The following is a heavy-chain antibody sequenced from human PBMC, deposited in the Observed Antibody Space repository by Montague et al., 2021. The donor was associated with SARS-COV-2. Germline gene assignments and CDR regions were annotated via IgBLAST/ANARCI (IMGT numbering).Heavy chain of an antibody. D-gene: IGHD1-26*01. Sequence: TLSLTCTVSGGSISSGNYYWSWIRQPAGKGLEWIGRIYTSGSTNYNPSLKSRVTISADTSKNQFSLKLSSMTAADTAVYYCAREVGRNYDWRPDSWGQGTLVTVSS. J-gene: IGHJ4*02. CDR1: GGSISSGNYY. CDR2: IYTSGST. CDR3: AREVGRNYDWRPDS. V-gene: IGHV4-61*02.